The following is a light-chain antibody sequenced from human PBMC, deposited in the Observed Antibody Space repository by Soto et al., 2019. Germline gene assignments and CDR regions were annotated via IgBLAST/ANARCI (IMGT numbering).Light chain of an antibody. CDR3: QQYGSSQYT. CDR1: QSVSSSY. Sequence: EIVLTQSPGTLSLSPGERATLSCRASQSVSSSYLAWYQQKPGQAPRLLIYGASSRATGIPDRFSGSGYGTDFTLTISRLEPEDIAVYYCQQYGSSQYTFGQGTKLEIK. CDR2: GAS. V-gene: IGKV3-20*01. J-gene: IGKJ2*01.